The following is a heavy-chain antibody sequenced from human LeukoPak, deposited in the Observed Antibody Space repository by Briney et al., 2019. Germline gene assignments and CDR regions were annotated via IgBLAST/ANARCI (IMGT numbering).Heavy chain of an antibody. D-gene: IGHD2-2*01. Sequence: ASVKVSCKASGYTFTGYYMHWVRQAPGQGLEWMGWINPNSGGTNYAQKFQGRVTMTRDTSISTAYMELSRLRSDDTAVYYCARAGYCSSTSCYAQRGYYYYGMDVWGQGTTVTVSS. CDR2: INPNSGGT. CDR3: ARAGYCSSTSCYAQRGYYYYGMDV. J-gene: IGHJ6*02. V-gene: IGHV1-2*02. CDR1: GYTFTGYY.